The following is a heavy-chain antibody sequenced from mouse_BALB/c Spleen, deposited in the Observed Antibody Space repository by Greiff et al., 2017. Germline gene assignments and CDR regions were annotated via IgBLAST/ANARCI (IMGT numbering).Heavy chain of an antibody. CDR3: ARSGWDQAMDY. V-gene: IGHV5-17*02. J-gene: IGHJ4*01. D-gene: IGHD4-1*01. Sequence: EVQVVESGGGLLQPGGSRKLSCAASGFTFSSFGMHWVRQAPEKGLEWVPYISSGSSTIYYADTVKGRFTISRDNPKNTLFLQMTSLRSEDTAMYYCARSGWDQAMDYWGQGTSVTVSS. CDR1: GFTFSSFG. CDR2: ISSGSSTI.